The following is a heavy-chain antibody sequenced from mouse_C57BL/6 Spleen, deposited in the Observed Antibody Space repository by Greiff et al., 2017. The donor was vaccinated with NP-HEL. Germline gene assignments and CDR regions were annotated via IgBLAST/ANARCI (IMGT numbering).Heavy chain of an antibody. CDR1: GFNIKDDY. CDR3: TTMVTSY. D-gene: IGHD2-3*01. J-gene: IGHJ3*01. V-gene: IGHV14-4*01. Sequence: VQLKESGAELVRPGASVKLSCTASGFNIKDDYMHWVKQRPEQGLEWIGWIDPENGDTEYASKFQGKATITADTSSNTAYLQLSSLTSEDTAVYYCTTMVTSYWGQGTLVTVSA. CDR2: IDPENGDT.